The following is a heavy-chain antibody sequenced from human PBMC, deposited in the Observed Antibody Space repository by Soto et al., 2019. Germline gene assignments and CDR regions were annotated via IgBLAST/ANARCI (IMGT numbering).Heavy chain of an antibody. D-gene: IGHD2-8*01. CDR2: IYFSGST. CDR3: ARHGPSIVITTPIDH. Sequence: PSETLSLTCTVSGGSISSTTSYWGWIRQPPGKGLEWIATIYFSGSTYYNPSLKNRVNISVDTSKNQFSLRLTSVTAADTAVYYCARHGPSIVITTPIDHWRQGTLVTVSS. V-gene: IGHV4-39*01. CDR1: GGSISSTTSY. J-gene: IGHJ4*02.